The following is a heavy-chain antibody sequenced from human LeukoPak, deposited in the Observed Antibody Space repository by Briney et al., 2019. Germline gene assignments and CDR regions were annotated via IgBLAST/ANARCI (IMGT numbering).Heavy chain of an antibody. CDR3: AKGSTSITMIVVVITGFDY. CDR2: ISGSGGST. CDR1: GFTFSSYA. Sequence: GGTLRLSCAAFGFTFSSYAMSWVRQAPGKGLEWVSAISGSGGSTYYADSVKGRFTISRDNSKNTLYLQMNSLRAEYTAVYYCAKGSTSITMIVVVITGFDYWGQGTLVTVSS. D-gene: IGHD3-22*01. V-gene: IGHV3-23*01. J-gene: IGHJ4*02.